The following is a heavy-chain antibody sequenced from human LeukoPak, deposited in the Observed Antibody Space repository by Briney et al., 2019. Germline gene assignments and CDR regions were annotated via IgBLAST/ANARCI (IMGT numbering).Heavy chain of an antibody. CDR3: AKDRFNDFWSGSNDDAFDI. CDR2: IRYDGSNK. Sequence: RAGGSLRLACAASGFTFSSYGMHWVRQAPGKGLEWVAFIRYDGSNKYYADSVKGRFTISRDNSENTLYLQMNSLRAEDTAVYYCAKDRFNDFWSGSNDDAFDIWGQGTMVTVSS. D-gene: IGHD3-3*01. V-gene: IGHV3-30*02. J-gene: IGHJ3*02. CDR1: GFTFSSYG.